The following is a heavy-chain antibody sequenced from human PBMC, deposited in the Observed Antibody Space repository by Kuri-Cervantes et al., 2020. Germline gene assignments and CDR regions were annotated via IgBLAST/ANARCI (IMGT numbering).Heavy chain of an antibody. D-gene: IGHD6-13*01. Sequence: SLKISCAASGFTFDDYAMHWVRQTPGKGLEWVSGISWNSGSIGYADSVKGRFTISRDNSKNTLYLQMNSLRAEDTAVYYCARDTRYSSSRIYYYYYGMDVWGQGTTVTVSS. J-gene: IGHJ6*02. CDR2: ISWNSGSI. CDR3: ARDTRYSSSRIYYYYYGMDV. CDR1: GFTFDDYA. V-gene: IGHV3-9*01.